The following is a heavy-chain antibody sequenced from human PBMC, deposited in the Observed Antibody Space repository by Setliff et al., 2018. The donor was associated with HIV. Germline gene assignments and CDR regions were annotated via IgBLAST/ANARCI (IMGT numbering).Heavy chain of an antibody. V-gene: IGHV4-4*07. CDR2: IYTDGST. J-gene: IGHJ4*01. Sequence: SETLSLTCTVSGGSISSYYWNWIRQPAGKGLGWIGHIYTDGSTNYNPSFRSRVTISVDSSKNQFSLKLSSVTAADTAVYYCARDARWLQFPYFDYWGQGALVTVSS. CDR3: ARDARWLQFPYFDY. D-gene: IGHD5-12*01. CDR1: GGSISSYY.